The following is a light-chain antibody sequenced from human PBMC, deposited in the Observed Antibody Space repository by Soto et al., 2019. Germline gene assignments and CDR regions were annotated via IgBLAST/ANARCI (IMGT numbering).Light chain of an antibody. V-gene: IGKV1-39*01. CDR1: QSISSY. Sequence: DIQITHSPSSLSASVGDRVTITCRASQSISSYLNWYQQRPGKAPKLLIYAASSLQSGVPSRFSGSGSGTDFTLTISSLQPEDFATYYCQHSYSTPFTVGPGTKVDIK. CDR2: AAS. CDR3: QHSYSTPFT. J-gene: IGKJ3*01.